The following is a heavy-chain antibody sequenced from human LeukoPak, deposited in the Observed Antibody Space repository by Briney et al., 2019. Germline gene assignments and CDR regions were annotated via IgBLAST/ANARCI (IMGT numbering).Heavy chain of an antibody. CDR3: ARHQIVGATRSPFDY. J-gene: IGHJ4*02. Sequence: PGESLKISCNGSGYXFATYWICWVRQTPEKGLEWMGIIYPGDSDTRYSPSFQGQVTISADKSINTAYLQWSSLKASDTAMYYCARHQIVGATRSPFDYWDQGTLVTVSS. CDR1: GYXFATYW. D-gene: IGHD1-26*01. V-gene: IGHV5-51*01. CDR2: IYPGDSDT.